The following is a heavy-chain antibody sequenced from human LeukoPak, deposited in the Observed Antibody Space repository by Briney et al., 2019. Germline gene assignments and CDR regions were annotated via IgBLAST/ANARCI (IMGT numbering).Heavy chain of an antibody. CDR2: INHSGST. CDR1: GGSFSGYY. D-gene: IGHD6-19*01. CDR3: ARMWWDSSGWYLDWFDP. J-gene: IGHJ5*02. Sequence: KPSETLSLTCAVYGGSFSGYYWSWIRQPPGKGLEWIGEINHSGSTNYNPSLKSRVTISVDTSKNQFSLKLSSVTAADTAVYYCARMWWDSSGWYLDWFDPWGQGTLVTVSS. V-gene: IGHV4-34*01.